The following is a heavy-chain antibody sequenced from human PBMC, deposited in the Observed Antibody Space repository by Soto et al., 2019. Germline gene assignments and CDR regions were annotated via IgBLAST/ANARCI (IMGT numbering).Heavy chain of an antibody. Sequence: QLQLQESGPGLVKPSETLSLTCTVSGGSISSSSYYWGWIRQPPGKGLEWIGSIYYSGSTYYNPSLKSRVTISVDTSKNQFSLKLGSVTAADTAVYYCASQIWFGEFGYNWFDPWGQGTLVTVSS. CDR1: GGSISSSSYY. D-gene: IGHD3-10*01. CDR2: IYYSGST. J-gene: IGHJ5*02. V-gene: IGHV4-39*01. CDR3: ASQIWFGEFGYNWFDP.